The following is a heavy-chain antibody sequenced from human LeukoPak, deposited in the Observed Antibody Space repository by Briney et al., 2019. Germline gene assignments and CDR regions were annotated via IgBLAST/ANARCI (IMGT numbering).Heavy chain of an antibody. D-gene: IGHD1-26*01. CDR1: GFTFSNYG. CDR2: ISRSGTET. J-gene: IGHJ4*02. CDR3: AKKAQYNGNYPLDY. V-gene: IGHV3-23*01. Sequence: PGGSLRLSCAGAGFTFSNYGMSWVRQAPGKGLEWVSVISRSGTETYHADSVRGRFTISRDNAKNTLYLQMNSLRAEDTAVYFCAKKAQYNGNYPLDYWGQGTLVTVSS.